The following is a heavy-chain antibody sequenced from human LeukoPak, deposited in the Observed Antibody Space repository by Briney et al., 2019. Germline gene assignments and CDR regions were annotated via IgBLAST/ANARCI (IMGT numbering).Heavy chain of an antibody. CDR3: TRVVLVGTTYSYFDY. CDR2: IYSGGST. Sequence: PGGSLRLSCAASEFSVGSNYMTWVRQAPGKGLEWVSLIYSGGSTYYADSVKGRFTISRDNSKNTLYLQMNSLKAEDTAVYYCTRVVLVGTTYSYFDYWGQGTLVTVSS. J-gene: IGHJ4*02. V-gene: IGHV3-66*01. D-gene: IGHD1-26*01. CDR1: EFSVGSNY.